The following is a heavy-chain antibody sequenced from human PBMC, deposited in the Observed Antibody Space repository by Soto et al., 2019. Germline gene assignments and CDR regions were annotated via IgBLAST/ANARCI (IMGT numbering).Heavy chain of an antibody. CDR2: ISSNSSYI. V-gene: IGHV3-21*01. Sequence: PGGSLRLSCAASGFTFSSYSMNWVRQAPGKGLEWVSSISSNSSYIYYADSVKGRFTISRDNAKNSLYLQMNSLRAEDTAVYYCARNDRHDAFDIWGQGTMVTVSS. CDR3: ARNDRHDAFDI. CDR1: GFTFSSYS. J-gene: IGHJ3*02.